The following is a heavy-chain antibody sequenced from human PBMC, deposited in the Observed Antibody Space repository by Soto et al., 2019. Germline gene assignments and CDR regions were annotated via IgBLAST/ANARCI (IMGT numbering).Heavy chain of an antibody. Sequence: TSETLSLTCAVSGGSISSTTWWSWVRQPPGKGLEWIGEIHHDGSTNYNPSLKSRVTISVDTSKNQFSLKLSSVTAADTAVYYCARDSRLGFPDYWGQGTLVTVSS. CDR3: ARDSRLGFPDY. CDR1: GGSISSTTW. V-gene: IGHV4-4*02. CDR2: IHHDGST. J-gene: IGHJ4*02. D-gene: IGHD3-16*01.